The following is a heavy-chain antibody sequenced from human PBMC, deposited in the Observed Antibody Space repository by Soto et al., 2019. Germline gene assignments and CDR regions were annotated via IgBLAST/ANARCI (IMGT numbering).Heavy chain of an antibody. J-gene: IGHJ6*02. Sequence: SETLSLTCTVSGGSISSSSYYWVWIRQPPGKGLEWIGSIYYSGSTYYNPSLKSRVTISVDTSKNQFSLKLSSVTAADTAVYYCARQQGYDILTGYLYGMDVWGQGTTVTVSS. CDR2: IYYSGST. CDR1: GGSISSSSYY. V-gene: IGHV4-39*01. D-gene: IGHD3-9*01. CDR3: ARQQGYDILTGYLYGMDV.